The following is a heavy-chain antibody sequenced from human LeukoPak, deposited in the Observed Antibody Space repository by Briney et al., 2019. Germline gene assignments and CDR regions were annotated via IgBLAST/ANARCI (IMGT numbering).Heavy chain of an antibody. Sequence: ASVKVSCKASGYTFTGYYMHWVRQAPGQGLEWMGRINPNSGGTNYAQKFQGRVTVTRDTSISTAYMELSSLRSDDTAMYYCARERGTTFDYWGQGTLVTVSS. CDR3: ARERGTTFDY. CDR1: GYTFTGYY. J-gene: IGHJ4*02. D-gene: IGHD1-14*01. CDR2: INPNSGGT. V-gene: IGHV1-2*06.